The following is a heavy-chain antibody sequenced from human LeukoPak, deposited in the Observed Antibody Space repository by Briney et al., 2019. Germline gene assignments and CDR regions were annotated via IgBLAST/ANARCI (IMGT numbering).Heavy chain of an antibody. CDR2: IYNSGIT. V-gene: IGHV4-59*01. Sequence: PSETLSLTCTVSGDSISSYYWSWIRQPPGKGLEWIGYIYNSGITNYNPSLKSRVTISVDTSKNQFSLKLTSVTAADTAVYYCARGRYDFWSGYYTTVYYYYGMDVWGQGTTVTVSS. J-gene: IGHJ6*02. CDR1: GDSISSYY. D-gene: IGHD3-3*01. CDR3: ARGRYDFWSGYYTTVYYYYGMDV.